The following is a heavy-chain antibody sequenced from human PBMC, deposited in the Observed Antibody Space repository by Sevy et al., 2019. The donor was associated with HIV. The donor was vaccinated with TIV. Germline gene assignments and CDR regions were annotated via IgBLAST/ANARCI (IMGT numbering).Heavy chain of an antibody. D-gene: IGHD2-2*01. CDR1: GFTFSDYY. CDR2: ISSSGSTI. J-gene: IGHJ4*02. V-gene: IGHV3-11*01. CDR3: ARFSRDGYFDY. Sequence: GGYLRLSCAASGFTFSDYYMSWIRQAPGKGLEWVSYISSSGSTIYYADSVKGRFTISRDNAKNSLYLQMNSLRAEDTAVYYCARFSRDGYFDYWGQGTLVTVSS.